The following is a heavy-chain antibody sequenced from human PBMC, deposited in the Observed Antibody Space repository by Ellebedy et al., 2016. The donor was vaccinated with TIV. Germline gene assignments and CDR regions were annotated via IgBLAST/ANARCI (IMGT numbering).Heavy chain of an antibody. V-gene: IGHV1-2*02. CDR1: GGTFSSYA. D-gene: IGHD4-17*01. J-gene: IGHJ3*02. CDR2: INPNSGGT. Sequence: ASVKVSCKASGGTFSSYAISWVRQAPGQGLEWMGWINPNSGGTNYQGRVTMTRDTSISTAYMELSRLRSDDTAVYYCARDLLKRGYGDYVTYAFDIWGQGTMVTVSS. CDR3: ARDLLKRGYGDYVTYAFDI.